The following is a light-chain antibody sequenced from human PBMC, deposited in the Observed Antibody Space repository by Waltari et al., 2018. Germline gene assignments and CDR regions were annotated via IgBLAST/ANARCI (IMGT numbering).Light chain of an antibody. CDR2: GAA. CDR1: QSVSRF. V-gene: IGKV3-15*01. Sequence: EVVMTQSPATPSVSAGESATLPCRASQSVSRFLACYQQKPGQPPRLLINGAATRATGIPARFRGSGSVTAFTLTISSLQSEDFAVYFCQQYNDWPPLTFGGGTKLEIK. J-gene: IGKJ4*01. CDR3: QQYNDWPPLT.